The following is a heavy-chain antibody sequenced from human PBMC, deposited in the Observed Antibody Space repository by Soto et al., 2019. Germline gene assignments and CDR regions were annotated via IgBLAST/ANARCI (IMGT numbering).Heavy chain of an antibody. D-gene: IGHD4-17*01. V-gene: IGHV3-30-3*01. CDR1: GFTFSSYA. CDR3: ARAMVTTDPDY. Sequence: QVQLVESGGGVVQPGRSRRVSCAASGFTFSSYAMHWVRQAPGKGLEWVAGISFDGSNKYYVDSVKGRLTISRDNSKNTLYLQMNSLRAEDTAVYYCARAMVTTDPDYWGQGTLVTVSS. CDR2: ISFDGSNK. J-gene: IGHJ4*02.